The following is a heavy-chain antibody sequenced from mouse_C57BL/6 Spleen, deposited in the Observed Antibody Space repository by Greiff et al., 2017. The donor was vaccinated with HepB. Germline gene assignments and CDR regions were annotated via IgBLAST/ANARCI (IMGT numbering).Heavy chain of an antibody. V-gene: IGHV5-16*01. J-gene: IGHJ3*01. CDR2: INYDGSST. D-gene: IGHD2-5*01. CDR1: GFTFSDYY. CDR3: ARVSNYEGAWFAY. Sequence: EVQLVESEGGLVQPGSSMKLSCTASGFTFSDYYMAWVRQFPEKGLEWVANINYDGSSTYYLDSLKSRFIISRDNAKNILYLQMSSLKSEDTATYYCARVSNYEGAWFAYWGQGTLVTVSA.